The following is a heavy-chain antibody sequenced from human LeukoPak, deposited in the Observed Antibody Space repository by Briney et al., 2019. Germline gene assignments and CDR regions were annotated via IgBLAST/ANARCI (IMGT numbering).Heavy chain of an antibody. CDR2: IKSDGSST. V-gene: IGHV3-74*01. D-gene: IGHD2-21*02. J-gene: IGHJ6*02. CDR1: GFTFSNYW. CDR3: SRDSLSSCGGDCYSGLDV. Sequence: GGSLRLSCAASGFTFSNYWMHWVRQAPGEALMWVSRIKSDGSSTTYADSVKGRFTISRDNAKNTLYLQMNSLRAEDTAVYYCSRDSLSSCGGDCYSGLDVWGRGTTVTVSS.